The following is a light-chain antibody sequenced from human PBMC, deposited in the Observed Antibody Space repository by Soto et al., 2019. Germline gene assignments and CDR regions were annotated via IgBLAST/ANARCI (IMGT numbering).Light chain of an antibody. CDR1: GSDVGGYNY. V-gene: IGLV2-14*01. Sequence: QSVLTQPPSVSGAPGQTITISCTGTGSDVGGYNYVSWYQQHPGKAPKLIIYDVSKRPSGVSHRFSGSKSGNTASLTISGLQAEDEADYFCSSYNSSSTVVVFGGGTKLTVL. J-gene: IGLJ2*01. CDR2: DVS. CDR3: SSYNSSSTVVV.